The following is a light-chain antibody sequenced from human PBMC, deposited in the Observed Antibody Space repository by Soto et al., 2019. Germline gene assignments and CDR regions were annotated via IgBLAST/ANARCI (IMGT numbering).Light chain of an antibody. CDR1: QSISTY. CDR3: QRYDIAPWA. J-gene: IGKJ1*01. V-gene: IGKV1-27*01. CDR2: AAS. Sequence: DIQMTQSPSSLSASVGNRVTITCRASQSISTYLNWYQKKPGKVPKLLIYAASTLQSGVPSRFSGSGSETDFTLTISNLQPEDVATYYCQRYDIAPWAFGQGTKVDIK.